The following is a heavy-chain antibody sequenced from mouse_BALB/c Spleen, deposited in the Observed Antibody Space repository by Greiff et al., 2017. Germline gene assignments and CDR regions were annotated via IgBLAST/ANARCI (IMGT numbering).Heavy chain of an antibody. Sequence: QVQLKQSGAELVKPGASVKLSCKASGYTFTSYYMYWVKQRPGQGLEWIGEINPSNGGTNFNEKFKSKATLTVDKSSSTAYMQLSSLTSEDSAVYYCTRWGSSYDYYAMDYWGQGTSVTVSS. D-gene: IGHD1-1*01. CDR2: INPSNGGT. V-gene: IGHV1S81*02. CDR3: TRWGSSYDYYAMDY. J-gene: IGHJ4*01. CDR1: GYTFTSYY.